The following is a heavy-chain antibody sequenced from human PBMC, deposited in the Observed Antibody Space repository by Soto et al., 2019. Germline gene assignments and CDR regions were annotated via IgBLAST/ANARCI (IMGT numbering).Heavy chain of an antibody. J-gene: IGHJ3*02. CDR2: ISSNGGST. D-gene: IGHD6-19*01. Sequence: GGSLRLSCAASGFTFSSYAMHWVRQAPGKGLEYVSAISSNGGSTYYANSVKGRFTISRDNSKNTLYLQMGSLRAEDMAVYYCAREEWLSHNDAFDIWGQGTMVTVSS. CDR1: GFTFSSYA. CDR3: AREEWLSHNDAFDI. V-gene: IGHV3-64*01.